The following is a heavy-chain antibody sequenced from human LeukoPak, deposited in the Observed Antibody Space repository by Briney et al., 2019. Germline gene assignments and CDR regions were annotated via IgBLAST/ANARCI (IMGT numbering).Heavy chain of an antibody. Sequence: SETLSLTCTVSGGSVSSSTYYWGWIRQPPGKALEWIASIYHSGSTSYNPSLKSRVTMSIDTSRNQFSLKLISVTAADTAVYYCAVSSGSSNFAYWGQGTLVTVSS. CDR2: IYHSGST. D-gene: IGHD1-26*01. CDR3: AVSSGSSNFAY. CDR1: GGSVSSSTYY. J-gene: IGHJ4*02. V-gene: IGHV4-39*01.